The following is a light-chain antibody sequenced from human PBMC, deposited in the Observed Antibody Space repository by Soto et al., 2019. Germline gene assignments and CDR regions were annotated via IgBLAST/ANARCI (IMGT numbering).Light chain of an antibody. CDR1: QDIKHY. Sequence: DIQMTQSPSSLSASVGDRVTITCQARQDIKHYLNWYQQKPGKAPNPLIYDTSVLETGVPSRFSGSGSGTDFTFTISSLQPEDIATYYCQQYDNLPITFGQGTRLEIK. CDR3: QQYDNLPIT. CDR2: DTS. V-gene: IGKV1-33*01. J-gene: IGKJ5*01.